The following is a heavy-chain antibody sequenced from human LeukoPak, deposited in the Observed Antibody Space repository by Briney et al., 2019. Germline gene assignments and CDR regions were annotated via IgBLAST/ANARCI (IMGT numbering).Heavy chain of an antibody. CDR1: GGSISSSSYY. V-gene: IGHV4-39*01. CDR3: ARLDIVVVVAATRGPYNWFDP. CDR2: IYYSGST. D-gene: IGHD2-15*01. Sequence: SETLSLTCTVSGGSISSSSYYWGWIRQPPGKGLEWIGSIYYSGSTYYNPSLKSRVTISVDTSKNQFSLKLSSVTAADTAVYYCARLDIVVVVAATRGPYNWFDPWGQGTLVTVSS. J-gene: IGHJ5*02.